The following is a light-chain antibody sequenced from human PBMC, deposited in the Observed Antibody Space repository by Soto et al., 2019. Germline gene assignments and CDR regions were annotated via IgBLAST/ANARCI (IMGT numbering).Light chain of an antibody. Sequence: DIQMTQSPSSVSASVGDRVTITCRASQDISSWLAWYQQKPGKAPNLLIYAASSLQSGVPPRFSGSGSGTDFTLTISSLQPEDFATYYWQQANSFPYTFGQGTKLEIK. CDR1: QDISSW. V-gene: IGKV1D-12*01. J-gene: IGKJ2*01. CDR2: AAS. CDR3: QQANSFPYT.